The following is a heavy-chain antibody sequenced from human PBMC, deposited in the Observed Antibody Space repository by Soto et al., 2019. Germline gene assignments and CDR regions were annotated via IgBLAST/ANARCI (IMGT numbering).Heavy chain of an antibody. V-gene: IGHV1-18*04. CDR3: ARDVFCGSAPACPDMDV. D-gene: IGHD2-15*01. CDR1: GYTFSGYS. J-gene: IGHJ6*02. CDR2: ISGYNGNT. Sequence: QVVLEQSGGEVKKPGASVKVSCKASGYTFSGYSITWVRQAPGQGLEWMGRISGYNGNTNYARTLRGRLTVTTDTSTSTAYMELRSLTSDDTAVYYCARDVFCGSAPACPDMDVWGQGTTVTVSS.